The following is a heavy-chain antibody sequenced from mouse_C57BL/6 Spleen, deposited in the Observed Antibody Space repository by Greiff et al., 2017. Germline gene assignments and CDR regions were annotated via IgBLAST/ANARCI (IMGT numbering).Heavy chain of an antibody. CDR2: IHPNSGST. V-gene: IGHV1-64*01. CDR3: ARSSYSPWFAY. Sequence: QVQLQQPGAELVKPGASVKLSCKASGYTFTSYWMHWVKQSPGQGLEWIGMIHPNSGSTNYNEKFKSKATLTVDKSSSTAYMQLSSLTSEDSAVYYCARSSYSPWFAYWGQGTLVTVSA. D-gene: IGHD2-12*01. J-gene: IGHJ3*01. CDR1: GYTFTSYW.